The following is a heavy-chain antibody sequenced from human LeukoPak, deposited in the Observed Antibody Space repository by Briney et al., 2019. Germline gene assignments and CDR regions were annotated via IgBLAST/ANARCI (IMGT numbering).Heavy chain of an antibody. V-gene: IGHV3-33*01. Sequence: GGSLRLSCAASGFTFSTYGMYWVRQAPDKGLEWVAFIWYDGSNKYYADSAKGRFTISRDNSKNTLYLQMNSLRAEDTAVYYCARGYCSSTSCSSGLDCWGQGTQVTVSS. D-gene: IGHD2-2*01. CDR1: GFTFSTYG. CDR2: IWYDGSNK. CDR3: ARGYCSSTSCSSGLDC. J-gene: IGHJ4*02.